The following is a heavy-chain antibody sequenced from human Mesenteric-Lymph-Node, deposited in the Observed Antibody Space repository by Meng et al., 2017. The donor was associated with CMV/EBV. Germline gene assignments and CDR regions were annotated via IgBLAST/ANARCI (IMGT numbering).Heavy chain of an antibody. J-gene: IGHJ3*02. CDR2: ISSSSTTI. D-gene: IGHD2-2*01. CDR1: GLTFSSYS. V-gene: IGHV3-48*04. Sequence: GESLKIFCAASGLTFSSYSMNWVRQAPGKGLEWVSHISSSSTTIYYADSVKGRFTISRDNAKNSLYLQMNSLRAEDTAVYYCARLRGGGCSSTTCSNAFDIWGQGTMVTVSS. CDR3: ARLRGGGCSSTTCSNAFDI.